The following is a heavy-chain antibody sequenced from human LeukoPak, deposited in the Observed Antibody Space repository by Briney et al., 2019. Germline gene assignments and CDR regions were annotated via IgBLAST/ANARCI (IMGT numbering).Heavy chain of an antibody. CDR2: IYYSGST. J-gene: IGHJ4*02. V-gene: IGHV4-39*01. Sequence: SETLSLTCTVSGGSISSSSYYWGWIRQPPGQGLEWIGSIYYSGSTYYNPSLKSRVTISVDTSKNQFSLKLSSVTAADTAVYYCARRVVVPAAMRAGYFDYWGQGTLVTVSS. CDR3: ARRVVVPAAMRAGYFDY. D-gene: IGHD2-2*01. CDR1: GGSISSSSYY.